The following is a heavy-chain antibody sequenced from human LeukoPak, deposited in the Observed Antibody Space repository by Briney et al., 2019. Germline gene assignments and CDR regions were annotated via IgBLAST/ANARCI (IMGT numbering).Heavy chain of an antibody. CDR1: GFSFSDYY. Sequence: GGSPRLSCAASGFSFSDYYMSWIRQAPGKGLEWVSYISSSGSTMYYADSVKGRFTISRDNAKNSLYLQMNSLRAEDTAVYYCARSWAKDYPDGFDIWGQGTMVTVSS. D-gene: IGHD4-11*01. CDR3: ARSWAKDYPDGFDI. CDR2: ISSSGSTM. J-gene: IGHJ3*02. V-gene: IGHV3-11*01.